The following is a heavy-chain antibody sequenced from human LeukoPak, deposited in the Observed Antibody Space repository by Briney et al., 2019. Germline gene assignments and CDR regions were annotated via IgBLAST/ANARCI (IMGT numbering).Heavy chain of an antibody. CDR1: GFTFSSYW. J-gene: IGHJ4*02. CDR2: IKQDGSEK. CDR3: ARDLNLNYYDSSGYSDY. D-gene: IGHD3-22*01. Sequence: GGSLRLSCAASGFTFSSYWMSWVRQAPGKGLEWVANIKQDGSEKYYVDSVKGRFTISRDNAKNSLYLQMNSLRAEDTAVYYCARDLNLNYYDSSGYSDYWGQGTLVTVSS. V-gene: IGHV3-7*01.